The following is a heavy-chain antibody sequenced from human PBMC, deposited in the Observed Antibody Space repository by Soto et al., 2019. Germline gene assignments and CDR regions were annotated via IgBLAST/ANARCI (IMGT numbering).Heavy chain of an antibody. J-gene: IGHJ4*02. V-gene: IGHV3-74*01. CDR3: VRDFR. Sequence: EVQLVESGGGLVQPGGSLRLSCAASGFPFSNSWMSWVRQAPGKGLVWVSRINGDGSSTNYADCVKGRFTISRDNAMKTLHLQMNSLRVEDTAVYYCVRDFRWGQGTLVTVSS. CDR1: GFPFSNSW. CDR2: INGDGSST.